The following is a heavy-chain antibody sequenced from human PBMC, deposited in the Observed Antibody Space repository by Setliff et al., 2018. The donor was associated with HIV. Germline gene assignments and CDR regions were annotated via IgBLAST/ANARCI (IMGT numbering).Heavy chain of an antibody. CDR3: ARVKASWYMDV. V-gene: IGHV3-7*03. J-gene: IGHJ6*03. CDR2: INQDESEQ. CDR1: GFTFNIYY. Sequence: GGSLRLSCAASGFTFNIYYLSWVRQAPGKGLEWVGKINQDESEQFYVDSVRGRFTISRDNAKNSLYLQMNSLRAEDTAVYFCARVKASWYMDVWGKGTTVTVS.